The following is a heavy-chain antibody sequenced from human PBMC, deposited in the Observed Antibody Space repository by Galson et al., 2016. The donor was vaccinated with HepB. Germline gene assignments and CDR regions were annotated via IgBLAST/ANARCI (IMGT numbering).Heavy chain of an antibody. CDR2: INHSGVT. Sequence: LSLTCAVSGGSFSGYYWNWIRQPPGKGLEWIGEINHSGVTHYNPSLKSRVTKSVDMSKNQFSLKLTSVSAADTAVYYCELRFLDYDAFDFWGQGTMVTVSS. J-gene: IGHJ3*01. CDR1: GGSFSGYY. CDR3: ELRFLDYDAFDF. V-gene: IGHV4-34*01. D-gene: IGHD3-3*01.